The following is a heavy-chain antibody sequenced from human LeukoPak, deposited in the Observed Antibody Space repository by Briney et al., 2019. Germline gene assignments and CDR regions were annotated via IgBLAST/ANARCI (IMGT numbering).Heavy chain of an antibody. V-gene: IGHV2-70*11. CDR2: IDWDDDK. Sequence: GSGPTLVNPTQTLTLTCTFSGFSLSTSGMCVSWIRQPPGKALEWPARIDWDDDKYYSTSLKTRLTISKDTSKNQVVLTMTNMDPVDTATYYRARIDYYDSSGPYCFDYWGQGTLVTVSS. D-gene: IGHD3-22*01. J-gene: IGHJ4*02. CDR3: ARIDYYDSSGPYCFDY. CDR1: GFSLSTSGMC.